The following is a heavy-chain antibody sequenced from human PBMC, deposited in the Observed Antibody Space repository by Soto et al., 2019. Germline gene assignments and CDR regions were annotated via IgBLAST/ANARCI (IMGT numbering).Heavy chain of an antibody. CDR3: AYTYGSGTQFDY. D-gene: IGHD3-10*01. Sequence: QVQLVQSGAEVKKPGSSVKVSCKASGGTFSSYAISWVRQAPGKGLEWMGGIIASFGTADYAQKFQGRVTITADASTSTAYMELSSMRSEYTAVYSCAYTYGSGTQFDYWGQGTLVSVSS. CDR1: GGTFSSYA. V-gene: IGHV1-69*01. CDR2: IIASFGTA. J-gene: IGHJ4*02.